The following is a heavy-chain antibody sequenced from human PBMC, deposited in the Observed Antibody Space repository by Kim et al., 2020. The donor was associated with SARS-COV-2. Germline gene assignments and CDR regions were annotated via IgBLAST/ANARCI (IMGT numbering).Heavy chain of an antibody. V-gene: IGHV3-7*01. CDR3: ARGFRLFVAAGFLDY. D-gene: IGHD6-13*01. Sequence: GGSLRLSCAASGFTFSSYWMSWVRQAPGKGLEWVANIKQDGSEKYYVDSVKGRFTISRDNAKNSLYLQMNSLRAEDTAVYYCARGFRLFVAAGFLDYWGQGTLVTVSS. CDR2: IKQDGSEK. J-gene: IGHJ4*02. CDR1: GFTFSSYW.